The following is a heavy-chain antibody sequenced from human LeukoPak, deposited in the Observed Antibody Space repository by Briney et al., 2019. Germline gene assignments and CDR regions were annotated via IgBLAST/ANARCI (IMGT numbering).Heavy chain of an antibody. D-gene: IGHD6-19*01. J-gene: IGHJ4*02. CDR2: TREDGSEK. V-gene: IGHV3-7*01. CDR3: AKTPDPVRQWLGGGVDY. Sequence: GGSLRLSCTASGFTFSTYWMSWVRQAPGKGLEWVANTREDGSEKYYVDSVKGRFTISRDNAKNSLYLQMNSLRAEDTAVYYCAKTPDPVRQWLGGGVDYWGQGTLVTVSS. CDR1: GFTFSTYW.